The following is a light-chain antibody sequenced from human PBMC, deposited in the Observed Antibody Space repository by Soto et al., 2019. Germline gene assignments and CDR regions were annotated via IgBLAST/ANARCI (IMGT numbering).Light chain of an antibody. CDR3: GSYSNTATRV. Sequence: QSALTQPASVSGSPGQSITISCTGTSSDVGNYNLVSWYQQHPGKAPKLIIYEVNNRPSGVSNRFSASKSGNTASLTISGLQAEDEADYYCGSYSNTATRVFGGGTQLTVL. CDR1: SSDVGNYNL. J-gene: IGLJ7*01. V-gene: IGLV2-14*02. CDR2: EVN.